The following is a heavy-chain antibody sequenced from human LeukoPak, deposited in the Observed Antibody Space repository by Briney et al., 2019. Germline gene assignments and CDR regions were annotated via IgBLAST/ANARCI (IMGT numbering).Heavy chain of an antibody. Sequence: GGSLRLSCAASGFTFSSYSMNWVRQAPGKGLEWVSSISSSSSYIYYADSVKGRFTISRDNAKNSLYLQMNSLRAEDTAVYYCARALGRGVIFDYWGQGTLVTVSS. V-gene: IGHV3-21*01. CDR3: ARALGRGVIFDY. CDR2: ISSSSSYI. J-gene: IGHJ4*02. CDR1: GFTFSSYS. D-gene: IGHD3-10*01.